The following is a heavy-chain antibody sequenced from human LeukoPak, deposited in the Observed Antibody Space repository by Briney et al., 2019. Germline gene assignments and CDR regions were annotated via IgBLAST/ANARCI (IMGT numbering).Heavy chain of an antibody. CDR2: IKQDGSGK. D-gene: IGHD6-19*01. J-gene: IGHJ4*02. CDR3: ARSWSSGWYYFDY. V-gene: IGHV3-7*01. CDR1: GFTFSSYW. Sequence: GGSLRLSCAASGFTFSSYWMSWVRQAPGKGLEWVANIKQDGSGKYYVDSVKGRFTISRDNAKNSLYLQMNSLRAEDTAVYYCARSWSSGWYYFDYWGQGTLVTVSS.